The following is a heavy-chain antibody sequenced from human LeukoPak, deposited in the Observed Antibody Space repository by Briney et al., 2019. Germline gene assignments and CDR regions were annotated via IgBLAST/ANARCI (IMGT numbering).Heavy chain of an antibody. Sequence: GGSLRLSCAASGFTFSDYYMSWIRQAPGKGLEWVSYISSSGSTIYYADSVKDRFTISRDNAKNSLYLQMNSLRAEDTAVYYCARRQSSGYIFDYWGQGTLVTVSS. J-gene: IGHJ4*02. V-gene: IGHV3-11*01. CDR2: ISSSGSTI. D-gene: IGHD3-22*01. CDR1: GFTFSDYY. CDR3: ARRQSSGYIFDY.